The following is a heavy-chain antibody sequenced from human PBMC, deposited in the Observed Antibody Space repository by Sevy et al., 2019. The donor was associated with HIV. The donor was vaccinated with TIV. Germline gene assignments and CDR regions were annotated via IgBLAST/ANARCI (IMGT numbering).Heavy chain of an antibody. CDR3: VRDIAFGATDC. J-gene: IGHJ4*02. V-gene: IGHV3-7*01. CDR1: GFTLSHYW. D-gene: IGHD3-10*01. Sequence: GGSLRLSCAASGFTLSHYWMSWVRQVPGKGLEWVANIKQDGSAKYYVDSVKGRFTISRDNAKSSVYLQMNSLGAEDTAVYYCVRDIAFGATDCWGQGTLVTVSS. CDR2: IKQDGSAK.